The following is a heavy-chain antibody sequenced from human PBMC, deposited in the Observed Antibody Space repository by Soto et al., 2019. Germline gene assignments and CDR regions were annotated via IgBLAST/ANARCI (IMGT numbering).Heavy chain of an antibody. D-gene: IGHD6-13*01. J-gene: IGHJ5*02. Sequence: GGSLRLSCAASGFTFRSFTMNWVRQAPGKGLEWVSTISSNSAYIYYTDALRGRFTISRGNAKNSLHLQMNSLRAEDTAVYYCTRDASRDSSARGWFDPWGPGTLVTVSS. CDR2: ISSNSAYI. CDR3: TRDASRDSSARGWFDP. V-gene: IGHV3-21*01. CDR1: GFTFRSFT.